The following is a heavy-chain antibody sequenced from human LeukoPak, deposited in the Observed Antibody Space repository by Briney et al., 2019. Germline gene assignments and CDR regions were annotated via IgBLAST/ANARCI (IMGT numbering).Heavy chain of an antibody. CDR3: ARDLRFYDY. CDR1: GFTFSSYW. J-gene: IGHJ4*02. V-gene: IGHV3-7*01. Sequence: GGSLRLSCAASGFTFSSYWMSWVRRAPGKGLEWVANIKQDGSEKYYVDSVKGRFTISRDNAKSSLYLRMNSLRAEDTAVYYCARDLRFYDYWGQGTLVTVSS. D-gene: IGHD3-3*01. CDR2: IKQDGSEK.